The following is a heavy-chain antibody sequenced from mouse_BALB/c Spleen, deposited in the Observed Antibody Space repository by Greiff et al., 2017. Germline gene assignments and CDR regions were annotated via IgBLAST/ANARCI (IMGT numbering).Heavy chain of an antibody. CDR3: AREEDYGRLAWFAY. J-gene: IGHJ3*01. CDR2: INPYNDGT. CDR1: GYTFTSYV. V-gene: IGHV1-14*01. Sequence: EVKLVESGPELVKPGASVKMSCKASGYTFTSYVMHWVKQKPGQGLEWIGYINPYNDGTKYNEKFKGKATLTSDKSSSTAYMELSSLTSEDSAVYYCAREEDYGRLAWFAYWGQGTLVTVSA. D-gene: IGHD1-1*01.